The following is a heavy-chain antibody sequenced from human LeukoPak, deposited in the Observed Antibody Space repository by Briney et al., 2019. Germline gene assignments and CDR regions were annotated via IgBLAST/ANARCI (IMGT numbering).Heavy chain of an antibody. CDR2: ISGSGGST. CDR3: AVTPLDY. CDR1: GFTFSSYG. Sequence: PGGSLRLSCAASGFTFSSYGINWVRQAPGKGLELFSSISGSGGSTYYADSVKGRFTISRDNSKNPVYLQMISLRAEDTAVYYCAVTPLDYWGQGTLVTVFS. J-gene: IGHJ4*02. V-gene: IGHV3-23*01. D-gene: IGHD4-23*01.